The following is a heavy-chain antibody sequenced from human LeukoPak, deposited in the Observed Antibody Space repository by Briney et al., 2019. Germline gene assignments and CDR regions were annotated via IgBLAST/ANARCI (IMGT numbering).Heavy chain of an antibody. D-gene: IGHD5-12*01. CDR2: IIPILGIA. V-gene: IGHV1-69*04. Sequence: SVTVTCKASGGTFSSYAFNWVRQAPGQGLEWMGRIIPILGIANYAQKFQGRVTITADKSTSTAYMELSSLRSEDTAVYCCARALSGYDLPDHWAQGTLVTVSS. J-gene: IGHJ4*02. CDR1: GGTFSSYA. CDR3: ARALSGYDLPDH.